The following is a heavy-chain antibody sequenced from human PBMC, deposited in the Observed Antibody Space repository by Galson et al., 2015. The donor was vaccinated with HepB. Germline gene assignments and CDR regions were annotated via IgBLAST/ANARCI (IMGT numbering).Heavy chain of an antibody. J-gene: IGHJ1*01. CDR2: ISGSDGST. CDR1: GFTFSTYA. CDR3: AKLYSSSWYYSEYFQH. V-gene: IGHV3-23*01. Sequence: SLRLSCAASGFTFSTYAMSWVRQAPGKGLEWVSAISGSDGSTYYADSVKGRFTISRDNPKNTLYLQMNSLRAEDTAVYYCAKLYSSSWYYSEYFQHWGQGTLVTVSS. D-gene: IGHD6-13*01.